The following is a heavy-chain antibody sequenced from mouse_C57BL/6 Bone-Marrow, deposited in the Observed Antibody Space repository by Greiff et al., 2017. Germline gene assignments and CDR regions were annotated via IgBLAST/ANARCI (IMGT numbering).Heavy chain of an antibody. CDR1: GFSFSDYY. Sequence: EVKLVESGGGLVQPGGSLKLSCEASGFSFSDYYMYWVRQTPAKRLAWVAYITHGGGSTYSPDTVTGRFTIYRDNAKSTLYMQVSRLKSEDTAMYYCARHGLRGLAGVDYWGQGTSVTVSS. CDR3: ARHGLRGLAGVDY. J-gene: IGHJ4*01. D-gene: IGHD3-3*01. V-gene: IGHV5-12*01. CDR2: ITHGGGST.